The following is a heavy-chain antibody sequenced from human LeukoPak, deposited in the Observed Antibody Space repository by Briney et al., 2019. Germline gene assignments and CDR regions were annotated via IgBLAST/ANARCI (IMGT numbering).Heavy chain of an antibody. CDR3: ARGSYYYGSGSYSPHYLN. CDR1: GYTFTGYY. V-gene: IGHV1-2*02. D-gene: IGHD3-10*01. Sequence: GASVKVSCKASGYTFTGYYMHLLRQAPGERLEWMGWINPNSGGTNYPQKFQGRVTMHRDTSISTAYMELSRLRSDDTAVYYCARGSYYYGSGSYSPHYLNWGQGTLVTVSS. CDR2: INPNSGGT. J-gene: IGHJ4*02.